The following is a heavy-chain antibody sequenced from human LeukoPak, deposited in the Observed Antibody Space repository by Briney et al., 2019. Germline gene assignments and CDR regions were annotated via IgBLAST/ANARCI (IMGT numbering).Heavy chain of an antibody. CDR3: ARMGGYSYGLFDY. V-gene: IGHV4-30-2*01. CDR2: IYHSGST. J-gene: IGHJ4*02. CDR1: GGFISSGGYY. D-gene: IGHD5-18*01. Sequence: PSETLSLTCTVSGGFISSGGYYWSWIRQPPGKGLEWIGYIYHSGSTYYNPSLKSRVTISVDRSKNQFSLKLSSVTAADTAVYYCARMGGYSYGLFDYWGQGTLVTVSS.